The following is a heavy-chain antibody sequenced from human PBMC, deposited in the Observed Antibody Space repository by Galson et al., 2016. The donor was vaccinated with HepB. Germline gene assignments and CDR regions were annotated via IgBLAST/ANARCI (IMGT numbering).Heavy chain of an antibody. CDR1: GYTFTSFD. D-gene: IGHD5-12*01. CDR2: MNPNSDNT. Sequence: SVKVSCKASGYTFTSFDINWVRQATGQGLEWMGWMNPNSDNTGYAQKFQGRVTMTRNTSISTAYMELSSLRSEDTAVYYCARPHVLGYSGYYYYGMDVWGQGTTVTVSS. J-gene: IGHJ6*02. V-gene: IGHV1-8*01. CDR3: ARPHVLGYSGYYYYGMDV.